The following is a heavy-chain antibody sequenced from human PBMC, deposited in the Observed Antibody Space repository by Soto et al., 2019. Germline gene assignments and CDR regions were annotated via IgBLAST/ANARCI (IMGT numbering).Heavy chain of an antibody. J-gene: IGHJ6*02. Sequence: SETLSLTCSVSGGSISSGYYYWSWIRQPPGKGLEWIGNIYYSGNTYYNPSLKGRLIISIDTSKNQSSLKVGSVTAADTAVYYCASSSPYGMDVWGQGTTVTVSS. V-gene: IGHV4-30-4*01. CDR2: IYYSGNT. CDR1: GGSISSGYYY. CDR3: ASSSPYGMDV.